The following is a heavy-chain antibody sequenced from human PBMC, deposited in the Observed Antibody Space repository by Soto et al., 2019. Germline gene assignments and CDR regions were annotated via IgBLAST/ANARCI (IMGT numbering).Heavy chain of an antibody. CDR3: AKDPEGTGLMDV. V-gene: IGHV3-30*18. Sequence: QVQLVESGGGVVQPGRSLRLSCAASGFTFSSYGMHWVRQAPGKGLEWVAVISYDGSNKYYADSVKGRFPISRDNSKNTLYLQMNSLRAEDTAVYYCAKDPEGTGLMDVWGKGTTVTVSS. CDR2: ISYDGSNK. J-gene: IGHJ6*04. D-gene: IGHD1-1*01. CDR1: GFTFSSYG.